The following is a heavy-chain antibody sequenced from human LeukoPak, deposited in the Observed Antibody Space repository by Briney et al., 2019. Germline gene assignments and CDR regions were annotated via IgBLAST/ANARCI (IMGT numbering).Heavy chain of an antibody. CDR3: ARGGQDIAVVPAAILGYYFDY. CDR2: MNPNSGNT. D-gene: IGHD2-2*01. J-gene: IGHJ4*02. V-gene: IGHV1-8*01. Sequence: ASVKVSCKASGYTFTSYDINWVRQATGQGLEWMGWMNPNSGNTGYAQKFQGRVTMTRNTSISTAYMELSSLRSEDTAVYYCARGGQDIAVVPAAILGYYFDYWGQGTLVTVSS. CDR1: GYTFTSYD.